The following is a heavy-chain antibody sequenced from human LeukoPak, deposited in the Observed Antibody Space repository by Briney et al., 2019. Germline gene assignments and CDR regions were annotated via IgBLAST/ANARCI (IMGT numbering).Heavy chain of an antibody. D-gene: IGHD4-17*01. Sequence: QPGGSLRLSCAASGFTFSSYAVSWVRQAPGRGLEWVSAISGSGGSTYYADSVKGRFTISRDNSKNMLYLQMNSLRAEDTAVYYCAKDLYGDSRGAFDIWGQGTMVTVSS. CDR3: AKDLYGDSRGAFDI. V-gene: IGHV3-23*01. CDR2: ISGSGGST. CDR1: GFTFSSYA. J-gene: IGHJ3*02.